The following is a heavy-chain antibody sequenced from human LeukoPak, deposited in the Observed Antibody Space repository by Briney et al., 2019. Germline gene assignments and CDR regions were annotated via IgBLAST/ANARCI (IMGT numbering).Heavy chain of an antibody. CDR3: ATLAAARTGPIDY. D-gene: IGHD6-13*01. J-gene: IGHJ4*02. CDR2: ITSSNNYI. CDR1: GFTFSSYS. V-gene: IGHV3-21*04. Sequence: GGSLRLSCAGSGFTFSSYSTNWVRQAPGKGLEWVSSITSSNNYIYYADSMKGRFTISRDNSKNTLYLQMNSLRAEDTAVYYCATLAAARTGPIDYWGQGTLVTVSS.